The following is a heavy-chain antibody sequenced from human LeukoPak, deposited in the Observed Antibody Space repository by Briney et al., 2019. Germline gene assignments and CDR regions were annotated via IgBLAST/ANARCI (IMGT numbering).Heavy chain of an antibody. Sequence: GGSLRLSCAASGFTFSSYGMHWVRQAPGKGLEWVVVISYDGSNKYYADSVKGRFTISRDNSKNTLYLQMNSLRAEDTAVYYCAKDVFDYWGQGTLVTVSS. CDR3: AKDVFDY. V-gene: IGHV3-30*18. J-gene: IGHJ4*02. CDR2: ISYDGSNK. CDR1: GFTFSSYG.